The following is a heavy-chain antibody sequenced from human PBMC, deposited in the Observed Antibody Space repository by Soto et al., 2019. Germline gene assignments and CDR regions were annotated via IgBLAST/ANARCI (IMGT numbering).Heavy chain of an antibody. Sequence: EVQLVESGGDLVQPGGSLRLSCAASGFTFSSYEMNWVRQAPGKGLEWLSYISGSGSTIYYADSVKGRFTISRDNAKNALYLQMNNLRAGDTSIYYCAGEGVRRDPFNIWGQGTMVTVSS. CDR1: GFTFSSYE. V-gene: IGHV3-48*03. CDR3: AGEGVRRDPFNI. J-gene: IGHJ3*02. CDR2: ISGSGSTI.